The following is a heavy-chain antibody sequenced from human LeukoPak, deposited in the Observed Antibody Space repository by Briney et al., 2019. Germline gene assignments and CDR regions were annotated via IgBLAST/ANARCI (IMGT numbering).Heavy chain of an antibody. CDR2: IYYSGST. CDR3: AREDSDYYFDY. D-gene: IGHD3-22*01. Sequence: SETLSLTCTVPGGSISSYYWSWIRQPPGKGLEWIGYIYYSGSTNYNPSLKSRVTISVDTSKNQFSLKLSSVTAVDTAVYYCAREDSDYYFDYWGQGTLVTVSS. J-gene: IGHJ4*02. CDR1: GGSISSYY. V-gene: IGHV4-59*01.